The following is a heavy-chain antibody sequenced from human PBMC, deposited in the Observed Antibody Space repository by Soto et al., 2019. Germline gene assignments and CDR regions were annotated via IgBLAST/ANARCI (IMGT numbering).Heavy chain of an antibody. CDR1: GFTFSSYA. Sequence: GGSLRLSCAASGFTFSSYAMHWVRQAPGKGLEWVAVISYDGSNKYYADSVKGRFTISRDNSKNTLYLQMNSLRAEDTAVYYCARTYDSMVRGVIVYYYYGMDVWGQGTTVTVSS. D-gene: IGHD3-10*01. V-gene: IGHV3-30-3*01. J-gene: IGHJ6*02. CDR3: ARTYDSMVRGVIVYYYYGMDV. CDR2: ISYDGSNK.